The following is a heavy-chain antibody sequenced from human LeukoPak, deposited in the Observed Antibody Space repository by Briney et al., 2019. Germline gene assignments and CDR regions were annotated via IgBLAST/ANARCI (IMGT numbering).Heavy chain of an antibody. J-gene: IGHJ4*02. CDR3: ASFWTGYYHGSSSDY. V-gene: IGHV1-2*02. CDR2: INPNSGGT. D-gene: IGHD3/OR15-3a*01. CDR1: GYTFTGYY. Sequence: ASVKVSCKASGYTFTGYYMHWVRQAPGQGLEWMGWINPNSGGTNYAQKFQGRVTMTRDTSISTAYMELSRLRSDDTAVYYCASFWTGYYHGSSSDYWGQGTLVTVSS.